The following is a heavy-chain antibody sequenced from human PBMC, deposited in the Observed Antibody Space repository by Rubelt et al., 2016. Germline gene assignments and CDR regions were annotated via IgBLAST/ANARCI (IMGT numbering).Heavy chain of an antibody. J-gene: IGHJ4*02. CDR2: MNQDGTEK. CDR3: ADPPSDC. V-gene: IGHV3-7*05. CDR1: GFTFKNFW. Sequence: EVQLVESGGGFVQPGGSLRLSCVASGFTFKNFWMTWVRQVPGKGLEWVANMNQDGTEKNHADSVRGRFTIYRDNDKTTLYLQMNNRRLEDTAIYYCADPPSDCWGQGTLVTVSS.